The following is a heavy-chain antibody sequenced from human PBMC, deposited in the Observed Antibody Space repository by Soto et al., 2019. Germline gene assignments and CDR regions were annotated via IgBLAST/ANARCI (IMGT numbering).Heavy chain of an antibody. V-gene: IGHV1-69*13. CDR2: IIPIFGTA. CDR3: ARAHFLLTMVRGVIIKEFDY. Sequence: SVKVSWKAAGGTFSSYAISWVRQAPGQGLEWMGGIIPIFGTANYAQKFQGRVTITADESTSTAYMELSSLRSEDTAVYYCARAHFLLTMVRGVIIKEFDYWGQGTLVTVSS. CDR1: GGTFSSYA. J-gene: IGHJ4*02. D-gene: IGHD3-10*01.